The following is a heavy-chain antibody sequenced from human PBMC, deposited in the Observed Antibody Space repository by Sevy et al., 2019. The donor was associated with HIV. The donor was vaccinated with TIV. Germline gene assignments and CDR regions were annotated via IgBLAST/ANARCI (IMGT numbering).Heavy chain of an antibody. CDR1: GGSISSGGYS. J-gene: IGHJ3*02. CDR2: IYHSGST. CDR3: ARQHDYGARNAFDI. D-gene: IGHD4-17*01. Sequence: SETLSLTCAVSGGSISSGGYSWSWIRQPPGKGLEWIGYIYHSGSTYYNPSLKSRVTISVDRSKNQFSLKLSSVTAADTAVNYCARQHDYGARNAFDIWGQGTMVTVSS. V-gene: IGHV4-30-2*01.